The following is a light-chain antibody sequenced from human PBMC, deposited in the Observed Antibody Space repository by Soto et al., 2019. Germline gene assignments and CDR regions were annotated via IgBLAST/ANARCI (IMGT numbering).Light chain of an antibody. CDR2: KVS. CDR3: QQYNRSWT. V-gene: IGKV1-5*03. CDR1: QSVDTW. J-gene: IGKJ1*01. Sequence: DIQMTQSPSTLSASVGDRVTITCRASQSVDTWLAWYQQKPGKAPKVLISKVSNLESGVPSRFSGSGYGTEFTLTISSLQPDYFATYYCQQYNRSWTFGQGTKVDIK.